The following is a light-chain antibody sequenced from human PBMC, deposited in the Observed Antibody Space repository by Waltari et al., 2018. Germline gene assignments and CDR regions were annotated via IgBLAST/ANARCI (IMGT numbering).Light chain of an antibody. Sequence: QSVLTQPTSGAGTPGQKVTMSCFGTNSNIGRNSVCRYQQLPRPAPKLPIYRDDPRPSGVPDRFSGSKSGTSASLAIRGLRSEDEADYYCAAWDDSLSVSYVFGSGTKVTV. CDR2: RDD. J-gene: IGLJ1*01. V-gene: IGLV1-47*01. CDR1: NSNIGRNS. CDR3: AAWDDSLSVSYV.